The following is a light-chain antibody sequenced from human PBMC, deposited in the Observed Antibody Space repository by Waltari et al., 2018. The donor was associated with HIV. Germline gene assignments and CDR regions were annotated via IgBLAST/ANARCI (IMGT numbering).Light chain of an antibody. CDR1: DSNIRNRY. V-gene: IGLV1-47*01. CDR3: AAWDDSLDGPVV. J-gene: IGLJ2*01. CDR2: RNN. Sequence: QSVLTPPPSASGTPGQRVTISCSGSDSNIRNRYFYCYPQLTATAPKLIIHRNNQRPSVVPDRFSGSKSGTSASLVISGLRSEDEADYHCAAWDDSLDGPVVFGGGTKLTV.